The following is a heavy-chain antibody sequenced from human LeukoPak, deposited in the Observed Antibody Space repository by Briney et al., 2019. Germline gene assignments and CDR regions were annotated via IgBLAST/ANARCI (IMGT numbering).Heavy chain of an antibody. J-gene: IGHJ4*02. D-gene: IGHD3-22*01. CDR1: GYTFTGYY. V-gene: IGHV1-2*02. CDR2: INPNSGGT. Sequence: GASVKVSCKASGYTFTGYYMHWVRQAPGQGLEWMGWINPNSGGTNYAQKFQGRDTMARDTSISTAYMELSRLRSDDTAVYYCASKHYDSSGYYYEDDYWGQGTLVTVSS. CDR3: ASKHYDSSGYYYEDDY.